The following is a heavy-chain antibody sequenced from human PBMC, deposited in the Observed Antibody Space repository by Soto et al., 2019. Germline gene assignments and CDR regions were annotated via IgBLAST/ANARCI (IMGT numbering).Heavy chain of an antibody. CDR3: ARVIIAAAGTGYGMDV. Sequence: GASVKVSCKASGYTFTGYYMHWVRQAPGQGLEWMGWINPNSGGTNYAQKFQGWVTMTRDTSISTAYMELSRLRSDDTAVYYCARVIIAAAGTGYGMDVWGQGTTVTVSS. D-gene: IGHD6-13*01. J-gene: IGHJ6*02. CDR1: GYTFTGYY. V-gene: IGHV1-2*04. CDR2: INPNSGGT.